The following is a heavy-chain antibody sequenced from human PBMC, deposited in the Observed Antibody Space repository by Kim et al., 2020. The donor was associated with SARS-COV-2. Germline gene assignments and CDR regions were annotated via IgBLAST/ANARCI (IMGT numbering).Heavy chain of an antibody. CDR1: GYTFTSYA. CDR3: ARDETTTIFGVVIITQAFEI. D-gene: IGHD3-3*01. V-gene: IGHV7-4-1*02. Sequence: ASVKVSCKASGYTFTSYAMNWVRQAPGQGLEWMGWINTNTGNPTYAQGFTGRFVFSLDTSVSTAYLQISSLKAEDTAVYYCARDETTTIFGVVIITQAFEIWGQGTMVTVSS. J-gene: IGHJ3*02. CDR2: INTNTGNP.